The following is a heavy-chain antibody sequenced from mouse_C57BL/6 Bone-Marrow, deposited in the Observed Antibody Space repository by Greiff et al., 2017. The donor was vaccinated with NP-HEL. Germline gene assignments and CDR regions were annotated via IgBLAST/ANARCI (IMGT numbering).Heavy chain of an antibody. J-gene: IGHJ3*01. CDR2: IDPSDSYT. CDR1: GYTFTSYW. D-gene: IGHD1-1*01. Sequence: VQLQQPGAELVMPGASVKLSCKASGYTFTSYWMHWVKQRPGQGLEWIGEIDPSDSYTNYNQKFKGKSTLTVDKSSSTAYMQLSSLTSEDSAVYYCAREGAFYYGSSWFAYWGQGTLVTVSA. V-gene: IGHV1-69*01. CDR3: AREGAFYYGSSWFAY.